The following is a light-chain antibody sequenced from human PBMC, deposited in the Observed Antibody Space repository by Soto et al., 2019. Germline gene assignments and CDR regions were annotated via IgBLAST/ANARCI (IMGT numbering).Light chain of an antibody. Sequence: DIQMTQSPSSLSASVSERVTITCRASQSVRSYLNWYQQKPGKAPKLLIFAASRLQRGVPSRFSASGSGTDFTLTISSLQSEDFATYYCQQSYSAPPTFGLGTKVDIK. J-gene: IGKJ1*01. CDR3: QQSYSAPPT. CDR1: QSVRSY. CDR2: AAS. V-gene: IGKV1-39*01.